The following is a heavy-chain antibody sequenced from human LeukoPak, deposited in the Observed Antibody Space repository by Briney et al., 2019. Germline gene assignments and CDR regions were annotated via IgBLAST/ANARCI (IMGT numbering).Heavy chain of an antibody. CDR2: VYRSGST. Sequence: PSETLSLTCVVSGYSISSGYHWGWIRQPPGKGLEWIGSVYRSGSTYYNPSLKSRVTTSVDTSKNQFSLKLSSVTAADTAVYYCARQDPDSSGWYLAGPLSNWFDPWGQETLVTVSS. V-gene: IGHV4-38-2*01. D-gene: IGHD6-19*01. J-gene: IGHJ5*02. CDR3: ARQDPDSSGWYLAGPLSNWFDP. CDR1: GYSISSGYH.